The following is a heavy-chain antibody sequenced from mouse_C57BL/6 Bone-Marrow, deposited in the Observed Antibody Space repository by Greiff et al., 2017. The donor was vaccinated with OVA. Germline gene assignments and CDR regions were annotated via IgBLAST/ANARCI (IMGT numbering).Heavy chain of an antibody. CDR3: ARPYYSNYFLFAY. CDR1: GFSLTSYG. J-gene: IGHJ3*01. D-gene: IGHD2-5*01. Sequence: QVQLQQSGPGLVQPSQSLSITCTVSGFSLTSYGVHWVRQSPGKGLEWLGVIWSGGSTDYNAAFISRLSISKDNSKSQVFFKMNSLQADDTAIYYCARPYYSNYFLFAYWGQGTLVTVSA. V-gene: IGHV2-2*01. CDR2: IWSGGST.